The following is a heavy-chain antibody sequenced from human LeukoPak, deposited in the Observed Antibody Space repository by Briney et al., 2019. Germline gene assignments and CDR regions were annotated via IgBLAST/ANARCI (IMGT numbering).Heavy chain of an antibody. CDR3: ARHFTGIVGATAFDY. D-gene: IGHD1-26*01. V-gene: IGHV5-51*01. J-gene: IGHJ4*02. CDR2: IYPGDSDT. Sequence: GESLKISCKGSGYSFTSYWIGWVRQMPGKGLEWMGIIYPGDSDTRYSPSFQGQVTISADKSISTAYLQWSSLKASDTAMYYCARHFTGIVGATAFDYWGQGTLVTVSS. CDR1: GYSFTSYW.